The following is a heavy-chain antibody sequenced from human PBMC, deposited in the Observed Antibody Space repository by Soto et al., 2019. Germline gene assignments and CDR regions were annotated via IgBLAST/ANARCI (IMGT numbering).Heavy chain of an antibody. CDR3: ARSFYCGGDCYRAFDY. D-gene: IGHD2-21*02. J-gene: IGHJ4*02. CDR1: GYTFTSYA. V-gene: IGHV1-3*01. CDR2: INAGNGNT. Sequence: QVQFVQSGAEVKKPGASVKVSCKASGYTFTSYAMHWVRQAPGQRLEWMGWINAGNGNTKYSQKFQGRVTITRDTSASTAYMELSSLRSEDTAVYYCARSFYCGGDCYRAFDYWGQGTLVTVSS.